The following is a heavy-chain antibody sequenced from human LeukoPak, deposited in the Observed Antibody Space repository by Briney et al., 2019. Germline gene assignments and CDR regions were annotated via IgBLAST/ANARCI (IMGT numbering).Heavy chain of an antibody. D-gene: IGHD3-22*01. CDR2: IYYSGST. CDR1: GGSISSYY. Sequence: SETLSLTCTVSGGSISSYYWSWIRQPPGKGLEWIGYIYYSGSTNYNPSLKSRVTISVDTSKNQFSLKLSSVTAADTAVYYCARAVSGYYLYYFDYWGQGTLVTVSS. V-gene: IGHV4-59*01. CDR3: ARAVSGYYLYYFDY. J-gene: IGHJ4*02.